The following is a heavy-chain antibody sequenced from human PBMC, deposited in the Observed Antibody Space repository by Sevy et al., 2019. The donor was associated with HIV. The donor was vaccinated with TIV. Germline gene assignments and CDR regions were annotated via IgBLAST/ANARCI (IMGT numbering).Heavy chain of an antibody. CDR1: GFTFSSYA. CDR3: AKTIEPMITFGGVIVMGYFDY. V-gene: IGHV3-23*01. J-gene: IGHJ4*02. D-gene: IGHD3-16*02. CDR2: ISGSGGST. Sequence: GGSLRLSCAASGFTFSSYAMSWVRQAPGKGLEWVSAISGSGGSTYYADSVKGRFTISRDNSKNTLYLQMNSLRAEDTAVYYCAKTIEPMITFGGVIVMGYFDYWGQGTLVTVSS.